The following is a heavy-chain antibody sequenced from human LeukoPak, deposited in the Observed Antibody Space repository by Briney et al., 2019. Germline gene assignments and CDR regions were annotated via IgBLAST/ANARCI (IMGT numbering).Heavy chain of an antibody. V-gene: IGHV3-48*04. Sequence: GGSLRLSCAASGFTFSSYSMNWVRQAPGKGLEWVSYISSSSSTIYYADSVKGRFTISRDNAKNSLYLQMNSLRADDTAVYYCARVGPAGYYYYGMDVWGQGTTVTVSS. CDR2: ISSSSSTI. CDR1: GFTFSSYS. J-gene: IGHJ6*02. D-gene: IGHD3-16*01. CDR3: ARVGPAGYYYYGMDV.